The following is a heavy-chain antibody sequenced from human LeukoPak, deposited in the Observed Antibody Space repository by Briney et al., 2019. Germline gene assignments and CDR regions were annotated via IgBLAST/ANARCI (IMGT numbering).Heavy chain of an antibody. CDR2: IRYDGSNK. J-gene: IGHJ4*02. CDR1: GFTFSSYG. Sequence: GGSLRLSCAASGFTFSSYGMHWVRQAPGKGLEWVAFIRYDGSNKYYADSVKGRFTISRDNSKNTLYLQMNSLRAEDTAVYYCANTNYDFWSGYYFDYWGQGTLVTVSS. D-gene: IGHD3-3*01. CDR3: ANTNYDFWSGYYFDY. V-gene: IGHV3-30*02.